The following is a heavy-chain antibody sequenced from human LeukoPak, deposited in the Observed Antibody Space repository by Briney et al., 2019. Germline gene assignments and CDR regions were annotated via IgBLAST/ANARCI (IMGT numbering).Heavy chain of an antibody. D-gene: IGHD3-22*01. CDR1: GYTFNGYY. CDR2: INPNSGGT. Sequence: ASVKVSCKASGYTFNGYYMHWVRQAPGQGLEWMGWINPNSGGTNYAQKFQGRVTMTRDTSISTAYMELSRLRSDDTAVYYCARDLSGYSHNWFDPWGQGTLVTVSS. CDR3: ARDLSGYSHNWFDP. J-gene: IGHJ5*02. V-gene: IGHV1-2*02.